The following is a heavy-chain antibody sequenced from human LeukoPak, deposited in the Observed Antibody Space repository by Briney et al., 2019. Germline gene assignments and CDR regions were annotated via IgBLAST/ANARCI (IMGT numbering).Heavy chain of an antibody. CDR2: INSDGSST. Sequence: GGSLRLSCAASGFTFSSYWMHWVRQAPGKGLVWVSRINSDGSSTSYADSVRGRFTISRDNAKNTLYLQMNSLKTEDTAMYYCTTDSYVTPRTRVFNWFDPWGQGTLVTVSS. V-gene: IGHV3-74*01. CDR3: TTDSYVTPRTRVFNWFDP. D-gene: IGHD4-23*01. J-gene: IGHJ5*02. CDR1: GFTFSSYW.